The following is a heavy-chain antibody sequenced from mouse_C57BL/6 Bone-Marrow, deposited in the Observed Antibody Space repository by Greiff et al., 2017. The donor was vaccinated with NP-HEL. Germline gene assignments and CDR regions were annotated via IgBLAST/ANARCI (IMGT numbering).Heavy chain of an antibody. CDR2: INPYNGGT. J-gene: IGHJ2*01. V-gene: IGHV1-19*01. CDR3: ARMDDGYSFDY. D-gene: IGHD2-3*01. Sequence: VQLQQSGPVLVKPGASVKMSCKASGYTFTDYYMNWVKQSHGKSLEWIGVINPYNGGTSYNPKFKGKATLTVDKSSSTAYMELNSLTSEDSAVYYCARMDDGYSFDYWGQGTTLTVSS. CDR1: GYTFTDYY.